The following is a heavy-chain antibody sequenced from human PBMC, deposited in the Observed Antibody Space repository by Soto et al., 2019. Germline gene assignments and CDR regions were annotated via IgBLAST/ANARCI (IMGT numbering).Heavy chain of an antibody. Sequence: SETLSLTCTVSGGSVSSGSYYWSWIRQPPGKGLEWIGYIYYSGSTNYNPSLKSRVTISVDTSKNQFSLKLSSVTAADTAVYYCARGLTPIGSWSGTPYYYYYGMDVWGQGTTVTVSS. CDR2: IYYSGST. CDR1: GGSVSSGSYY. D-gene: IGHD3-3*01. CDR3: ARGLTPIGSWSGTPYYYYYGMDV. V-gene: IGHV4-61*01. J-gene: IGHJ6*02.